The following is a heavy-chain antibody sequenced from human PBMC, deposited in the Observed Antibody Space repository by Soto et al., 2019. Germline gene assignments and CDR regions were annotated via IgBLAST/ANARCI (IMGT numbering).Heavy chain of an antibody. D-gene: IGHD6-19*01. Sequence: ASGKVSCKASGGTFSSYAISWVRQAPGQGLEWMGGIIPIFGTANYAQKFQGRVTITADESTSTAYMELSSLRSEDTAVYYCASVGWDYWYFDLWGRGTLVPVSS. CDR1: GGTFSSYA. V-gene: IGHV1-69*13. CDR3: ASVGWDYWYFDL. CDR2: IIPIFGTA. J-gene: IGHJ2*01.